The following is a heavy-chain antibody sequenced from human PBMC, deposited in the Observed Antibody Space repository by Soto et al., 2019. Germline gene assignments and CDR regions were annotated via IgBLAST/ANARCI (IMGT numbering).Heavy chain of an antibody. J-gene: IGHJ6*02. CDR1: GGTFSSYA. Sequence: VKVSCKASGGTFSSYAISWVRQAPGQGLEWMGGIIPIFGTADYAQKFQGRVTITADESTSTAYMELSSLRSEDTAVYYCAKHHDNWDCYCGMDVWGQGTTVTVSS. D-gene: IGHD1-20*01. V-gene: IGHV1-69*13. CDR2: IIPIFGTA. CDR3: AKHHDNWDCYCGMDV.